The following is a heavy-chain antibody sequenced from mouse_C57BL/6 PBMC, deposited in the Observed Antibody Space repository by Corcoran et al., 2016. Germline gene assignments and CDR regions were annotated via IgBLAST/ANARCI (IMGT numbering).Heavy chain of an antibody. CDR2: IWWDDDK. CDR3: ARMDYYGSSYGFAY. D-gene: IGHD1-1*01. CDR1: GFSLSTFGMG. Sequence: QVTLKESGPGILQPSQTLSLTCSFSGFSLSTFGMGVGWIRQPSGKGLEWLAHIWWDDDKYYNPALKSRLTISKDTSKNQVFLKIANVDTADTATYYCARMDYYGSSYGFAYWGQGTLVTVSA. J-gene: IGHJ3*01. V-gene: IGHV8-8*01.